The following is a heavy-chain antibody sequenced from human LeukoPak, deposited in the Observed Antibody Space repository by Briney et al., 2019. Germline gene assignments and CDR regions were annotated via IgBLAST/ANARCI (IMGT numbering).Heavy chain of an antibody. J-gene: IGHJ4*02. D-gene: IGHD3-22*01. Sequence: ASVKVSCKASGYTFTGYYMHWVRQAPGQGLEWMGWINPNSGGTNYAQKFQGRVTMTRDTSISTAYMELSRLRPDDTAVYYCARGTPAPWYYYDSSGYSTPDYWGQGTLVTVSS. V-gene: IGHV1-2*02. CDR1: GYTFTGYY. CDR3: ARGTPAPWYYYDSSGYSTPDY. CDR2: INPNSGGT.